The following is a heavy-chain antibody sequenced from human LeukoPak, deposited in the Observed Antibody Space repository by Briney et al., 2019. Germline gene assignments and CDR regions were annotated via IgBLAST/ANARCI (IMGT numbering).Heavy chain of an antibody. CDR1: GFAFSSYE. Sequence: GGSLRLSCAASGFAFSSYEMNWVRQAPGKGLEWVSYISSSGSTIYYADSVKGRFTISRDNAKNSLYLQMNSLRAEDTAAYYCARGYYDSSGYYPFDYWGQGTLVTVSS. D-gene: IGHD3-22*01. V-gene: IGHV3-48*03. CDR3: ARGYYDSSGYYPFDY. J-gene: IGHJ4*02. CDR2: ISSSGSTI.